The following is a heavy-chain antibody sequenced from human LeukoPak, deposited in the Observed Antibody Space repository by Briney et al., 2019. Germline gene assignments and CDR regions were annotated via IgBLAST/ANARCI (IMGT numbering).Heavy chain of an antibody. V-gene: IGHV4-59*12. D-gene: IGHD3-10*01. Sequence: SETLSLTCTVSGGSISSYYWSWIRQPPGKGLEWIEYISDIGSINYNPSLKSRVTISVDTSKNQFSLKLSSVTAADTAVYYCAKAVKGGYSRFGELFKGHFDYWGQGTLVTVSS. CDR3: AKAVKGGYSRFGELFKGHFDY. CDR2: ISDIGSI. CDR1: GGSISSYY. J-gene: IGHJ4*02.